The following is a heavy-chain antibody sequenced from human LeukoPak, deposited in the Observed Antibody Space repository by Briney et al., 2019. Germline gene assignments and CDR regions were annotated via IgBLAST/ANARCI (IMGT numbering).Heavy chain of an antibody. CDR2: IYASGST. Sequence: SETLSLTCTVSGGSISSHYWSWIRQPPGKGLEWIGYIYASGSTNYNPSLKSRVTISVDTSKSQFSLKLSSVTAADTAVYYCARHGFQLGSFYFDYWGQGTLVTVSS. D-gene: IGHD7-27*01. CDR1: GGSISSHY. J-gene: IGHJ4*02. V-gene: IGHV4-4*09. CDR3: ARHGFQLGSFYFDY.